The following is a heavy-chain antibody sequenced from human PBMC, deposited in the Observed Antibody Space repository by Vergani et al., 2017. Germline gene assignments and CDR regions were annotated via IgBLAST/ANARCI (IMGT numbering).Heavy chain of an antibody. CDR2: IYYSGST. V-gene: IGHV4-59*01. Sequence: QVQLQESGPGLVKPSETLSLTCTVSGGSISSYYWSWIRQPPGKGLEWIGYIYYSGSTNYNPPLKSRITISVDTSKNQFSLELSSVTAADTAVYYCAGDSFTYSGWYYFDYWGKGTLVTVSS. CDR1: GGSISSYY. J-gene: IGHJ4*02. CDR3: AGDSFTYSGWYYFDY. D-gene: IGHD6-13*01.